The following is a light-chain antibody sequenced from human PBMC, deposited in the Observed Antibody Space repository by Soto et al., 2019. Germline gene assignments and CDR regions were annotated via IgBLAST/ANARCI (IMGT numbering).Light chain of an antibody. CDR3: SSYTSSSTNV. J-gene: IGLJ1*01. CDR1: SIDVGGYNS. V-gene: IGLV2-14*01. Sequence: QSALTQPASVSGSPGQSITISCTGTSIDVGGYNSFSWYQHHPGKAPKLILYEVGDRPSGVSYRLSGSKSGNTASLTISGLQAADEADYYCSSYTSSSTNVFGTGTKLTVL. CDR2: EVG.